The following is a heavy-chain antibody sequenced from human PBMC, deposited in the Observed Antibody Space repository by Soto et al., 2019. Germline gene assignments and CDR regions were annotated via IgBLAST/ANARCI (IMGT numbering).Heavy chain of an antibody. CDR3: ARSFGVVIMSYYFDY. Sequence: ASVKVSCKASGYTFTGYYMHWVRQAPGQGLEWMGWINANSGGTNYAQKFQGRVTMTRDTSTSTAYMELSSLRSEDTAVYYCARSFGVVIMSYYFDYWGQGTLVTV. CDR2: INANSGGT. J-gene: IGHJ4*02. V-gene: IGHV1-2*02. D-gene: IGHD3-3*01. CDR1: GYTFTGYY.